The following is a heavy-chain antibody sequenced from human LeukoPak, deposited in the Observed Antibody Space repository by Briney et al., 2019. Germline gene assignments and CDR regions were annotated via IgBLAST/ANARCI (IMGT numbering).Heavy chain of an antibody. Sequence: PGGSLRLSCAASGFTFEHHGMAWVRQVPGKGLEWVAGLSWNSEVIVYADSVKGRFTISRDNSKNTLYLQMNSLRAEDTAVYYCARDLGVAAAESEGFDYWGQGTLVTVSS. CDR1: GFTFEHHG. D-gene: IGHD6-13*01. J-gene: IGHJ4*02. V-gene: IGHV3-20*04. CDR3: ARDLGVAAAESEGFDY. CDR2: LSWNSEVI.